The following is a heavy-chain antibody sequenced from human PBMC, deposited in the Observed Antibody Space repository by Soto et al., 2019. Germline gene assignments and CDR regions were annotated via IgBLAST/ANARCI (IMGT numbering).Heavy chain of an antibody. CDR2: IIPILGIA. Sequence: ASVKVSCKASGGTFSSYAISWVRQAPGQGLEWMGRIIPILGIANYAQKFQGRVTITADKSTSTAYMELSSLRSEDTAVYYCARDLRRRYYGSSGYYYPLYGMDVWGQGTTVTVSS. J-gene: IGHJ6*02. CDR3: ARDLRRRYYGSSGYYYPLYGMDV. D-gene: IGHD3-22*01. CDR1: GGTFSSYA. V-gene: IGHV1-69*04.